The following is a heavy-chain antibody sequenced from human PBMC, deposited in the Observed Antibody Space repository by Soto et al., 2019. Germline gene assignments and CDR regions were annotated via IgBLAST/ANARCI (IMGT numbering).Heavy chain of an antibody. J-gene: IGHJ6*02. D-gene: IGHD3-22*01. V-gene: IGHV5-51*01. CDR2: TFPGNSET. Sequence: GESLKISCNGSGYSFSNYWIGWVRQMSWKGLEWMAITFPGNSETRYSPSFQGHVTISVDRSISTAYLQWSSLKASDTALYYCARSRYYDTTGYYPFYYYYYGMDVWGQGTTVTVSS. CDR3: ARSRYYDTTGYYPFYYYYYGMDV. CDR1: GYSFSNYW.